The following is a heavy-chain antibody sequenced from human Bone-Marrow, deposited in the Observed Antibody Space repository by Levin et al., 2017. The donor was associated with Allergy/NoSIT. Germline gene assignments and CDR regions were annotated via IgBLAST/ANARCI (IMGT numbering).Heavy chain of an antibody. CDR2: LSGSGDVT. CDR1: GFSFSSYA. J-gene: IGHJ4*02. V-gene: IGHV3-23*01. CDR3: AKELSGTYAEGADC. D-gene: IGHD1-26*01. Sequence: GESLKISCAASGFSFSSYAMSWVRQAPGKGLEWVSTLSGSGDVTRYTGSVKGRFTISRDNSENTLYLQMNGLIAEDTAVYYCAKELSGTYAEGADCWGQGTLVTVSS.